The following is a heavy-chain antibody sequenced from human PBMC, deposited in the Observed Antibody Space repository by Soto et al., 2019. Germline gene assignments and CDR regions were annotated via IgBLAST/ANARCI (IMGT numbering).Heavy chain of an antibody. J-gene: IGHJ5*02. Sequence: SETLSLTCAVSGHSISSGGYFYTWVRQPPGKGLEWLGYIYYSGGTNYNPSLKSRVTISLDKSKSQFSLRLISVTAADTAVYYCTREQSDDNYFDPWGQGTLVTVSS. V-gene: IGHV4-61*08. CDR2: IYYSGGT. D-gene: IGHD6-19*01. CDR3: TREQSDDNYFDP. CDR1: GHSISSGGYF.